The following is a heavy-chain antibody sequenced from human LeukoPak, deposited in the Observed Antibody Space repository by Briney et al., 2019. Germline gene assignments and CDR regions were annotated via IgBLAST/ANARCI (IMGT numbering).Heavy chain of an antibody. J-gene: IGHJ4*02. CDR1: GDRASSNSAA. D-gene: IGHD6-13*01. V-gene: IGHV6-1*01. CDR3: ARMSYDSRPV. CDR2: TYYRSKWFN. Sequence: SQTLSLTCAISGDRASSNSAAWNWIRQSPSRGLEWLGRTYYRSKWFNNSAVSVQSRISINPDSSTNQYSLHLNSVSPEDTAVYYCARMSYDSRPVWGQGILVTVSS.